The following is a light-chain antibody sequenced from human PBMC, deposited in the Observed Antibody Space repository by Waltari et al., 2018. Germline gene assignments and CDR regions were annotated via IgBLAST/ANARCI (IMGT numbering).Light chain of an antibody. CDR3: CSYAGSSTWV. CDR2: GVT. J-gene: IGLJ3*02. CDR1: VGSYNV. Sequence: QSALTQPASVSGSPGQSITISCTDVGSYNVVSWYQQYPGKAPKLTVYGVTKRPSGVSTRFSGSKSGNTASLTISGLQGEDEADYYCCSYAGSSTWVFGGGTKVTVL. V-gene: IGLV2-23*02.